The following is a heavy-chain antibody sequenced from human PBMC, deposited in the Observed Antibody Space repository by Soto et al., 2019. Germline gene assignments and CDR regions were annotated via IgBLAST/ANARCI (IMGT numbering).Heavy chain of an antibody. Sequence: GESLKISCKGSGYSFTTSWIGWVRQMPGKGLEWMGSIYPGDSDTRYSQSFLGQVTISVDKSMSAAYLQWSSLKASDTAIYYCARRAQTTEYFDFWGQGTLVTVPS. V-gene: IGHV5-51*01. D-gene: IGHD4-17*01. CDR2: IYPGDSDT. CDR3: ARRAQTTEYFDF. CDR1: GYSFTTSW. J-gene: IGHJ4*02.